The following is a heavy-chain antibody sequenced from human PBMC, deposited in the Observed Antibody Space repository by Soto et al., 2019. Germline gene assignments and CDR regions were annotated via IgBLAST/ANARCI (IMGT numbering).Heavy chain of an antibody. D-gene: IGHD2-21*02. CDR3: AKDFSRDSFAQKPPCRGDCYTIDS. Sequence: GGSLRLSCEASGFPFDNYAMSWVRQAPGKGLEWVSAISGGSPKEFYAESVKGRFTISRDNSKNTLFLEMNSLRADDAALYYCAKDFSRDSFAQKPPCRGDCYTIDSWGPAPQVTVSS. V-gene: IGHV3-23*01. CDR1: GFPFDNYA. J-gene: IGHJ4*02. CDR2: ISGGSPKE.